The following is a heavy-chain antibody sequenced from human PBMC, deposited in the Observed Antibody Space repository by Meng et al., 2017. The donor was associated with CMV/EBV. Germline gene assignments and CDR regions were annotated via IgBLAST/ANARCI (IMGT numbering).Heavy chain of an antibody. J-gene: IGHJ6*02. Sequence: KVSCKGSGYSFTSYWIGWVRQMPGQGLEWMGDIYPGDSDTRYSPSFQGQVTIPADKSISTAYLQWSSLKALDTAMYYCAPTNTPQYCGTWFRYYSDGIDVWGQGTKVTVSS. V-gene: IGHV5-51*01. CDR2: IYPGDSDT. CDR3: APTNTPQYCGTWFRYYSDGIDV. D-gene: IGHD6-13*01. CDR1: GYSFTSYW.